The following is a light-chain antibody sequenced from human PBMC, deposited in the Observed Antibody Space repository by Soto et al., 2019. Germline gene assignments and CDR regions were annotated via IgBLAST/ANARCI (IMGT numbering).Light chain of an antibody. J-gene: IGLJ2*01. CDR3: SSYTSSTLGVL. V-gene: IGLV2-14*01. Sequence: QSVLTQPASVSGSPGQSITISCTGTSSDVGGYNYVSWYQQYPGKAPKLMIYEVTNRPSGVSNRFSGSKSGNTASLTISGLQAEDDADYFCSSYTSSTLGVLFGGGTKLTVL. CDR2: EVT. CDR1: SSDVGGYNY.